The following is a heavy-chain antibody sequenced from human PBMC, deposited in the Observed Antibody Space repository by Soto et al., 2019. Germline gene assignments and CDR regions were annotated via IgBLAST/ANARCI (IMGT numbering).Heavy chain of an antibody. CDR3: ARALSDQYGTGWFDP. Sequence: EVQLVESGGGLVKPGGSLRLSCAASGFTFSSYSMNWVRQAPGKGLEWVSSISSSSTYIYYADSVKGRFTISRDNAKNSLYLQMNSLRAEDTAVYYCARALSDQYGTGWFDPWGQGTLVTVSS. V-gene: IGHV3-21*01. J-gene: IGHJ5*02. CDR2: ISSSSTYI. CDR1: GFTFSSYS. D-gene: IGHD3-10*01.